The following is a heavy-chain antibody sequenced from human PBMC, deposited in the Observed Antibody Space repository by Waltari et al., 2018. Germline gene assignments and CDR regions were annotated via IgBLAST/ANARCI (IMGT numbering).Heavy chain of an antibody. CDR3: ARELGYCSSTSCYRAFDI. J-gene: IGHJ3*02. CDR1: GGSISSYY. CDR2: IYYSGST. V-gene: IGHV4-59*01. D-gene: IGHD2-2*01. Sequence: QVQLQESGPGLVKPSETLSLTCPVSGGSISSYYWRWIRQPPGKGLEWIGYIYYSGSTNYNPSLKSRVTISVDTSKNQFSLKLSSVTAADTAVYYCARELGYCSSTSCYRAFDIWGQGTMVTVSS.